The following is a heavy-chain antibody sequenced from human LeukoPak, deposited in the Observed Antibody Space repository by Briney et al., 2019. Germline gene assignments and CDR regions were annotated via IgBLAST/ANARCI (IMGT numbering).Heavy chain of an antibody. J-gene: IGHJ4*02. V-gene: IGHV1-2*02. CDR1: GYTFTGYY. Sequence: GASVKVSCKASGYTFTGYYMHWVRQAPGQGLEWMGWINPNSGGTNYAQKFQGRVTMTRDTSISTAYMELSRLRSDDTAVYDCARGYYYDSSGYYEGLDYFDYWGQGTLVTVSS. CDR2: INPNSGGT. CDR3: ARGYYYDSSGYYEGLDYFDY. D-gene: IGHD3-22*01.